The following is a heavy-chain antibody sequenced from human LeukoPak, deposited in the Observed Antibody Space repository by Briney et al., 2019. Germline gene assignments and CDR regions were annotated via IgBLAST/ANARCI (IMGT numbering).Heavy chain of an antibody. Sequence: SVKVSCKASGGTFSSYAISWVRQAPGQGLEWMGGIIPVFGTANYAQKFQGRVTITADESTSTAYMELSSLRSEDTAVYYCARDVTNSGSRRPASFYAFDIWGQGTMVTVSS. V-gene: IGHV1-69*13. CDR1: GGTFSSYA. CDR3: ARDVTNSGSRRPASFYAFDI. CDR2: IIPVFGTA. J-gene: IGHJ3*02. D-gene: IGHD1-26*01.